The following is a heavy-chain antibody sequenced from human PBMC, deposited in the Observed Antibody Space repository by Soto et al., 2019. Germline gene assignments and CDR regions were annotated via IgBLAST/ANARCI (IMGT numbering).Heavy chain of an antibody. CDR1: GYTFTSYG. CDR3: ACCGSGSYFVTYDFDY. J-gene: IGHJ4*02. Sequence: QVQLVQSGAEVKKPGASVKVSCKASGYTFTSYGISWVRQAPGQGLEWMGWISAYNGNTNYAQKLQGRVTMTTDTYTSTAYRELRSLRSEDTAVYYCACCGSGSYFVTYDFDYWGQGTLVTVSS. D-gene: IGHD3-10*01. V-gene: IGHV1-18*01. CDR2: ISAYNGNT.